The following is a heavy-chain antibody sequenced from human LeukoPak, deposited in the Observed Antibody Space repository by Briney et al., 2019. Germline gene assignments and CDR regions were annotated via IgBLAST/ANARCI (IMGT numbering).Heavy chain of an antibody. J-gene: IGHJ4*02. CDR2: ISYDGSNK. D-gene: IGHD6-19*01. Sequence: PGGSLRLSCAASGFTFSSYGMHWVGQAPGKGLEGVAVISYDGSNKYYADSAKGRFTISRDNSKNTLYLQMNSLRAEDTAVYYCARMKWGIGSGWYEADYWGQGTLVTVSS. V-gene: IGHV3-30*03. CDR1: GFTFSSYG. CDR3: ARMKWGIGSGWYEADY.